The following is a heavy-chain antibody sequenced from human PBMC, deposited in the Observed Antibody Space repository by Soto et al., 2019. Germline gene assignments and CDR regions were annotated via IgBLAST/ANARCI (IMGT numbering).Heavy chain of an antibody. V-gene: IGHV4-59*01. Sequence: PSETLSLTXSVSGGSITTYYWSWIRQPPGKGLEWIGYIYYSGNTNYNPSLESRVTISVDTSKNQFSLRLTSVTAADTAVYYCAGAAKRYNWFDPWGQGTLVTVSS. CDR3: AGAAKRYNWFDP. J-gene: IGHJ5*02. D-gene: IGHD5-18*01. CDR2: IYYSGNT. CDR1: GGSITTYY.